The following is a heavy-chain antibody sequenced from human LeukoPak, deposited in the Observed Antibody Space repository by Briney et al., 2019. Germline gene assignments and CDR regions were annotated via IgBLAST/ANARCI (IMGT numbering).Heavy chain of an antibody. CDR3: ARDSERSNWD. Sequence: PGGSLRLSCAASGFTFSSYGMNWVRQAPGKGLEWVSSISSSSSYIYYADSVKGRFTISRDNAKNSLYLQMDSLRAEDTAVYYCARDSERSNWDWGQGSLVTVSS. CDR2: ISSSSSYI. D-gene: IGHD6-13*01. J-gene: IGHJ4*02. V-gene: IGHV3-21*01. CDR1: GFTFSSYG.